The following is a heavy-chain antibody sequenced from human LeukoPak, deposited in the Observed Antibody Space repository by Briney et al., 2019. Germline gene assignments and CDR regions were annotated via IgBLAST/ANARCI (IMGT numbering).Heavy chain of an antibody. Sequence: GGSLRLSCAASGFTFSSYEMNWVRQAPGKGLEWVPYISSSGSTIYYADSVKGRFTISRDNSKNTLYVQMNSLRAEDTAVYYCARGALYYMDVWGKGTTVTISS. J-gene: IGHJ6*03. CDR1: GFTFSSYE. CDR3: ARGALYYMDV. V-gene: IGHV3-48*03. CDR2: ISSSGSTI.